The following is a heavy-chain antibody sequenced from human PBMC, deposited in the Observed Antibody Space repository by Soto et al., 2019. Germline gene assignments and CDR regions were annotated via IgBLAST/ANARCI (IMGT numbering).Heavy chain of an antibody. J-gene: IGHJ5*02. CDR2: INPNSGGT. Sequence: ASVKVSCKASGYTFTGYYMHWVRQAPGQGLEWMGWINPNSGGTNYAQKFQGRVTMTRDTSISTAYMELSRLRSDDTAVYYCANDVRIAASWGWFDPRGQGTMVTVSS. V-gene: IGHV1-2*02. CDR3: ANDVRIAASWGWFDP. CDR1: GYTFTGYY. D-gene: IGHD6-13*01.